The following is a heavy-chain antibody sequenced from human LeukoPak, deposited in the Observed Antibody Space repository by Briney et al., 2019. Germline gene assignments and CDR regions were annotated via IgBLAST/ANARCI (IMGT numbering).Heavy chain of an antibody. CDR2: ISGRGDLE. J-gene: IGHJ6*03. Sequence: PGGSLRLPCSASGFTFSSYAMTWVRQAPGKGLEWVSTISGRGDLEFYTESVKGRFTISRDHTKNTVHLQMDSLRAEDTAIYYCAREGDFWSGYPIDHYYYMDVWGKGTTVTVTS. CDR1: GFTFSSYA. D-gene: IGHD3-3*01. CDR3: AREGDFWSGYPIDHYYYMDV. V-gene: IGHV3-23*01.